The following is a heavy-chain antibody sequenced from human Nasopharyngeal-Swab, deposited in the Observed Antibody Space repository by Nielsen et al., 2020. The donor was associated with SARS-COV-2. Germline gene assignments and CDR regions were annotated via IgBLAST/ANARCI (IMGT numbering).Heavy chain of an antibody. CDR1: GYSFTSYW. CDR3: AIGIAAAGRNTMMLL. V-gene: IGHV5-51*01. D-gene: IGHD6-13*01. Sequence: GESLKIYCKGSGYSFTSYWIGWVRQMPGKGLEWMGIIYPGGSDTRYSPSFQGQVTISAAKSISTAYLQWSSLKASDTAMYYCAIGIAAAGRNTMMLLWGQGTMVTVSS. J-gene: IGHJ3*01. CDR2: IYPGGSDT.